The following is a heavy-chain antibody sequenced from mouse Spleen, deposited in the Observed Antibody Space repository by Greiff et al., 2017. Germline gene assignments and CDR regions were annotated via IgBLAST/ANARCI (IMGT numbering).Heavy chain of an antibody. CDR3: AREGYGYGLFAY. CDR2: ISYDGSN. J-gene: IGHJ3*01. CDR1: GYSITSGYY. D-gene: IGHD1-2*01. V-gene: IGHV3-6*01. Sequence: DVKLVESGPGLVKPSQSLSLTCSVTGYSITSGYYWNWIRQFPGNKLEWMGYISYDGSNNYNPSLKNRISITRDTSKNQFFLKLNSVTTEDTATYYCAREGYGYGLFAYWGQGTLVTVSA.